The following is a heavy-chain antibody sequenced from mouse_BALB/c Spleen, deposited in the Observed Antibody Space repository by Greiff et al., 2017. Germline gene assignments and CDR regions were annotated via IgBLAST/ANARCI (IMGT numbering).Heavy chain of an antibody. J-gene: IGHJ4*01. CDR3: ARDGNYPYAMDD. Sequence: DLVKPGASVKLSCKASGYTFTSYWINWIKQRPGQGLEWIGRIAPGSGSTYYNEMFKGKATLTVDTSSSTAYIQLSSLSSEDSAVYFCARDGNYPYAMDDWGQGTSVTVSS. CDR1: GYTFTSYW. V-gene: IGHV1S41*01. CDR2: IAPGSGST. D-gene: IGHD2-1*01.